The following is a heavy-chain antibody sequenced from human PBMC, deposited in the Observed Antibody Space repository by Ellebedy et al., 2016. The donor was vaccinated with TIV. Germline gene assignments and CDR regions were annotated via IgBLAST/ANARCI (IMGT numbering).Heavy chain of an antibody. D-gene: IGHD2/OR15-2a*01. CDR2: MNPKSGNT. CDR3: ARGRGFLQALEY. V-gene: IGHV1-8*01. Sequence: AASVKVSCKASGYSFSTYDIHWVRQAPGQGLEWMGWMNPKSGNTGYAQKFQGRLSMTRNTSINTAYMDLRSLRFEDTAVYYCARGRGFLQALEYWGQGTLVTVPS. CDR1: GYSFSTYD. J-gene: IGHJ4*02.